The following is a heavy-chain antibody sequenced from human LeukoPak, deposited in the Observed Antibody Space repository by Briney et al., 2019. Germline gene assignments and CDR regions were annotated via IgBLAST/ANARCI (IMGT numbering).Heavy chain of an antibody. J-gene: IGHJ5*02. CDR1: GGSISTYY. CDR2: IYTSGST. V-gene: IGHV4-4*07. Sequence: SETLSLTCTVSGGSISTYYWTWIRQPAGKGLEWIGRIYTSGSTNYNPSLKSRVTISVDTSKNQFSLKVTSVTAADTAVYYCARSYGYSSSWYGSDWFDPWGQGTLVTVSS. D-gene: IGHD6-13*01. CDR3: ARSYGYSSSWYGSDWFDP.